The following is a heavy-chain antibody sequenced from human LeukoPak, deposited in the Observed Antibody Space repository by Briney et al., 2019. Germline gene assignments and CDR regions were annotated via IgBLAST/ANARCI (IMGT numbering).Heavy chain of an antibody. CDR3: ARGHTESADDYGNWFHP. J-gene: IGHJ5*02. CDR1: GGSMRSYY. D-gene: IGHD5-12*01. CDR2: IYDSGTT. Sequence: PSETLSLTCTVSGGSMRSYYWSWIRQPPGKGLEWIGYIYDSGTTKYNPSLKSRVTISVDTSKNQFSLKLNSLTAADTAVYYCARGHTESADDYGNWFHPWGQGTLVTVSS. V-gene: IGHV4-59*01.